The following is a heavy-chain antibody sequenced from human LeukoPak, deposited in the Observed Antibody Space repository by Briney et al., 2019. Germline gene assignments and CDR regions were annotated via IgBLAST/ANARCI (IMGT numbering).Heavy chain of an antibody. Sequence: ASVKVSCKASGYTFTSYGMSWVRQAPGQGHEWMGWISAYNGHTDYAQKVQGRVTMTTDTSTSTAYMELRSLRSDDTAVYYCAREVTMVRGVITKYYYNGMDVWGQGTTVTVSS. V-gene: IGHV1-18*01. CDR2: ISAYNGHT. J-gene: IGHJ6*02. CDR3: AREVTMVRGVITKYYYNGMDV. D-gene: IGHD3-10*01. CDR1: GYTFTSYG.